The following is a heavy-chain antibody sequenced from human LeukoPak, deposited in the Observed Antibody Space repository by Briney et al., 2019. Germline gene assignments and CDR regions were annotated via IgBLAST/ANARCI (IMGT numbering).Heavy chain of an antibody. CDR2: IRYDGSK. D-gene: IGHD3-22*01. Sequence: PGGSLRLSCAASGFTFSSYGMHWVRQAPGKGLEWVAFIRYDGSKYYADSVKGRFTISRDNSKNTLYLQMNSLRAEDTAVYYCAKDKSRYYDSSGSADYWGQGTLVTVSS. CDR1: GFTFSSYG. CDR3: AKDKSRYYDSSGSADY. V-gene: IGHV3-30*02. J-gene: IGHJ4*02.